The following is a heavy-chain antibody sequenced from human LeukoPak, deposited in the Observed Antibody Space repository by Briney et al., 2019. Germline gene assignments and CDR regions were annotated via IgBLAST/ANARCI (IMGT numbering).Heavy chain of an antibody. D-gene: IGHD1-26*01. Sequence: GGSLRLSCAASGFTFSDYYMSWIRRAPGKGLEWVSYISSSGSTIYYADSVKGRFTISRDNAKNSMDLQMNSLRAEDTAVYYCARVWYSGSYPVDYWGQGTLVTVPS. J-gene: IGHJ4*02. CDR1: GFTFSDYY. CDR2: ISSSGSTI. CDR3: ARVWYSGSYPVDY. V-gene: IGHV3-11*01.